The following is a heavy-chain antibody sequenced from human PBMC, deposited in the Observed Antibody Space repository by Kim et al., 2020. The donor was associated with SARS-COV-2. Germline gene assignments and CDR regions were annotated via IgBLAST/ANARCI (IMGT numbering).Heavy chain of an antibody. J-gene: IGHJ4*02. CDR2: ISYDGSNK. CDR3: ARGYDSSGTYYFDY. D-gene: IGHD3-22*01. Sequence: GGSLRLSCAASGFTFSSYAMHWVRQAPGKGLEWVAVISYDGSNKYYADTVKGRFTISRDNSKNTLYLQMNSLRAEDTAVYYCARGYDSSGTYYFDYWCQG. V-gene: IGHV3-30*04. CDR1: GFTFSSYA.